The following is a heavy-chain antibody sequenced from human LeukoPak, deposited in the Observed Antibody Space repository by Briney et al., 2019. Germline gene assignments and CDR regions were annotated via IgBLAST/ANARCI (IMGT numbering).Heavy chain of an antibody. CDR2: IYHSGST. J-gene: IGHJ3*02. CDR3: ARRRLSGVPAANNHDAFDI. Sequence: PSETLSLTCAVSGYSISSGYYWAWIRQPPGKGLEWIGSIYHSGSTCYNPSLKSRVTISVDTSKNQFSLKLSSVTAADTAVYYCARRRLSGVPAANNHDAFDIWGQGTMVTVSS. D-gene: IGHD2-2*01. V-gene: IGHV4-38-2*01. CDR1: GYSISSGYY.